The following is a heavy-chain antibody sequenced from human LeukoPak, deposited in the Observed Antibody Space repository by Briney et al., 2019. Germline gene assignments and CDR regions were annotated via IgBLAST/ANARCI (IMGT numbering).Heavy chain of an antibody. D-gene: IGHD4-17*01. J-gene: IGHJ4*02. Sequence: SETLSLTCTVSGGSISSSSYYWGRLRQPPGMGLEGIGCIYYSGCTYCNPSIKSRVTISVDTSTNQFSLKLSSVTAAHTAVYYCARDIPSDYGDYGGAYFDYWGQGTLVTVSS. V-gene: IGHV4-39*07. CDR3: ARDIPSDYGDYGGAYFDY. CDR1: GGSISSSSYY. CDR2: IYYSGCT.